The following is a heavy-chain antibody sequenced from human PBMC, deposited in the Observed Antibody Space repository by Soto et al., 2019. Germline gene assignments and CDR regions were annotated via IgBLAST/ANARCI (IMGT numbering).Heavy chain of an antibody. J-gene: IGHJ6*02. CDR3: GRDTSMGGRYYYGVDV. D-gene: IGHD2-15*01. V-gene: IGHV3-30*03. CDR1: GFTFNIHG. CDR2: ISFDGSTR. Sequence: QVQLVESGGGVVQSGRSLRLSCAASGFTFNIHGLHWVRQTPGKGLEWVAAISFDGSTRSYADSAKGRFTISRDDSKKTLHLVMNSLRSEDTAVYYCGRDTSMGGRYYYGVDVWGQGTTVTVSS.